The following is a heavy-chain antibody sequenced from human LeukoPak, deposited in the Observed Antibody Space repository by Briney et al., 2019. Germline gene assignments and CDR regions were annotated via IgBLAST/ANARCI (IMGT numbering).Heavy chain of an antibody. Sequence: GGSLRLSCAASGFTFNIFWMSWVRQAPGKGLEWVANIKHDGSEEYYGNSVRGRFTISRDNAKNSLILQMDSLRGEDTAVYYCARADPLAAAGEVDYWGQGTLVTVSS. J-gene: IGHJ4*02. CDR1: GFTFNIFW. CDR2: IKHDGSEE. D-gene: IGHD6-13*01. V-gene: IGHV3-7*02. CDR3: ARADPLAAAGEVDY.